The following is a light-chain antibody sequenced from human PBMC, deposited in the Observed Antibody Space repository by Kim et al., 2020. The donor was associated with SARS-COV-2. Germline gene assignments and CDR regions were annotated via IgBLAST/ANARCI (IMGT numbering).Light chain of an antibody. CDR2: AAS. Sequence: DIQMTQSPSSLSASVGDRVTITCRASQSIISYLNWYQQKPGKAPRLLIYAASTLQSGVPSRFGGSGSGRDFTLTISSLQPEDFATYYCQQVYNTPRTFGQGTKLEI. CDR1: QSIISY. V-gene: IGKV1-39*01. J-gene: IGKJ2*01. CDR3: QQVYNTPRT.